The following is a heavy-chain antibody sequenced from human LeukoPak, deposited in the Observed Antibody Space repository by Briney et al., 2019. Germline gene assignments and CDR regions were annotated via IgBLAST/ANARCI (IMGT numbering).Heavy chain of an antibody. D-gene: IGHD2-2*01. CDR2: INPSGGST. CDR3: ARGGEDIVVVPAAILDY. V-gene: IGHV1-46*01. J-gene: IGHJ4*02. Sequence: GASVKVSCKASGYTFTSYYMHWVRQAPGQGLEWMGIINPSGGSTSYAQKFQGRVTMTRDTSTGTVYMELSSLRSEDTAVYYCARGGEDIVVVPAAILDYWGQGTLVTVSS. CDR1: GYTFTSYY.